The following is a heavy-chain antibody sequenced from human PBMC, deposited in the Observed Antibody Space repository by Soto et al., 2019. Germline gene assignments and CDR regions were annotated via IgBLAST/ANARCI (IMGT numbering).Heavy chain of an antibody. CDR1: GGSFSGYY. V-gene: IGHV4-34*01. D-gene: IGHD2-21*02. J-gene: IGHJ4*02. Sequence: SETLSLTCAVYGGSFSGYYLTWIRQPPGKGLEWIGEIDHDGSTNYNPSLKSRITISVDTSKNQFSLKLTSVTAADKAVYYCARGRGGNSVDYWGQGTLVTVYS. CDR2: IDHDGST. CDR3: ARGRGGNSVDY.